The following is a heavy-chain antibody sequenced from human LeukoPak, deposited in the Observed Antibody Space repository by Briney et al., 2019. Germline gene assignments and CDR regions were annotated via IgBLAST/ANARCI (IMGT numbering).Heavy chain of an antibody. CDR2: INPNSGGT. D-gene: IGHD5-24*01. CDR1: GYTFTGYY. CDR3: ARDPEIYDAFDI. Sequence: ASVKVSCKASGYTFTGYYMHWVRQAPGQGLEWMGWINPNSGGTNYAQKFQGRVTMTRDTSISTAYMELSRLRSDDTAVYYCARDPEIYDAFDIWGQGTMVTVSS. J-gene: IGHJ3*02. V-gene: IGHV1-2*02.